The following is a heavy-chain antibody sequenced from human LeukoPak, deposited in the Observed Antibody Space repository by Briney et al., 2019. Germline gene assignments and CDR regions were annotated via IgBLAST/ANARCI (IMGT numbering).Heavy chain of an antibody. D-gene: IGHD1-26*01. V-gene: IGHV3-53*01. CDR3: ARVPWGDYFDY. Sequence: GGSLRLSCTVSGFTVSTNSMSWVRQTPGEGLEWVSFIYSGGSTHYSDSVKGRFTISRDNSKNTLYLQMNSLRAEDTAVYYCARVPWGDYFDYWGQGTLVTVSS. CDR2: IYSGGST. J-gene: IGHJ4*02. CDR1: GFTVSTNS.